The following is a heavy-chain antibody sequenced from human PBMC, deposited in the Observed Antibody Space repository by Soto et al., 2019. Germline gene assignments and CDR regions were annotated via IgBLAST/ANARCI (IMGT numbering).Heavy chain of an antibody. CDR1: GFTFSSYS. Sequence: GGSLRLSCAASGFTFSSYSMNWVRQAPGKGLEWVSSISSSSYIYYADSVKGRFTISRDNAKNSLYLQMNSLRAEDTAVYYCARVNGYSYGYGMDVWGQGTTVTVSS. CDR3: ARVNGYSYGYGMDV. CDR2: ISSSSYI. D-gene: IGHD5-18*01. J-gene: IGHJ6*02. V-gene: IGHV3-21*01.